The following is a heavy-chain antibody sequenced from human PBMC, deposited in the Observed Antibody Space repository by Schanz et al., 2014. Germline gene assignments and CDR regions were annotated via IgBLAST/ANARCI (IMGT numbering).Heavy chain of an antibody. CDR2: ISYDGNNE. CDR1: GITLSGYG. J-gene: IGHJ4*02. Sequence: VQLVESGGGVVQPGRSLRLSCAASGITLSGYGMHWVRQAPGKGLEWVAVISYDGNNEDYADSVKGRFSISRDNSQNTLYLQMDSLRPEDTAVYFCAKDTGYCHGGACYCFEYWGLGILVTVS. CDR3: AKDTGYCHGGACYCFEY. D-gene: IGHD2-8*02. V-gene: IGHV3-30*18.